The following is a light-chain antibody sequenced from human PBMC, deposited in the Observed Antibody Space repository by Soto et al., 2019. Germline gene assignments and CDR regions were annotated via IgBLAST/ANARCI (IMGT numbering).Light chain of an antibody. J-gene: IGKJ4*01. Sequence: EIVLTQFPATLSLSPGDGATLSCRASQSVSSYLAWYQQKRGQAPRLLIYDSSNRATGIPARFSGSGSGTDFSLIISSLEPEDFEVYYCQQRGVWPLTFGGGTKVDIK. CDR1: QSVSSY. CDR2: DSS. CDR3: QQRGVWPLT. V-gene: IGKV3-11*01.